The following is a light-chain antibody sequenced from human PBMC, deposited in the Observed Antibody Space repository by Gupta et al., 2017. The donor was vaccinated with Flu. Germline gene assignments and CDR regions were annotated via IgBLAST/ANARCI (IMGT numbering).Light chain of an antibody. CDR1: SSDVGNDNL. CDR2: EDS. J-gene: IGLJ1*01. Sequence: QSALTQPASVAGSPGQSITISCTGTSSDVGNDNLVSWYQQHPAKAPKVMIYEDSRRPSGVANRFSGSKSGNTASLTISGLQAEDEADYYCCSFAGSATYVFGTGTKVTVL. CDR3: CSFAGSATYV. V-gene: IGLV2-23*01.